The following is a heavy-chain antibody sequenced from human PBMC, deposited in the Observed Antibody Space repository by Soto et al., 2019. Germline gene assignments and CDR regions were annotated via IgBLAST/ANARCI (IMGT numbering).Heavy chain of an antibody. V-gene: IGHV5-51*01. Sequence: GGSLKISRKGSGYSFTQYWIGWGRQMPGKGLEWMGIIYPGDSDTRYSPSFQGQVTISADKSINTAYLQWSSLKASDTAMYYCARHPDAYYGMDVWGQGTTVTVSS. CDR3: ARHPDAYYGMDV. CDR1: GYSFTQYW. J-gene: IGHJ6*02. CDR2: IYPGDSDT.